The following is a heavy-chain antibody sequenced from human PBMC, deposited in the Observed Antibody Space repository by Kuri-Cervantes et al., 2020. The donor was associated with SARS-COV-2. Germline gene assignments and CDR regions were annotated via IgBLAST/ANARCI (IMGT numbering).Heavy chain of an antibody. D-gene: IGHD6-19*01. CDR2: IKQDGSEK. Sequence: GESLKISCAASGSTFSSYWMSWVRQAPGKGLEWVANIKQDGSEKYYVDSVKGRFTISRDNAKNSLYLQMNSLRAEDTAVYYCARGRQWLALYYFDYWGQGTLVTVSS. CDR3: ARGRQWLALYYFDY. CDR1: GSTFSSYW. J-gene: IGHJ4*02. V-gene: IGHV3-7*01.